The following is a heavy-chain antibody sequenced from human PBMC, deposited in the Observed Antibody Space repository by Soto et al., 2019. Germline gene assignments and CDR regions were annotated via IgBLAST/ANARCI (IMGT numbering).Heavy chain of an antibody. J-gene: IGHJ6*02. CDR2: IMQDGSDK. CDR1: GFSLSTSW. Sequence: SLRLSCTASGFSLSTSWMTWVRQAPGEGLEWVANIMQDGSDKYYVDSVKGRFTISRDNAKNSLYLQMTSLRAEDTAVYYCASKRLYFYGLDVWGQGT. V-gene: IGHV3-7*01. CDR3: ASKRLYFYGLDV.